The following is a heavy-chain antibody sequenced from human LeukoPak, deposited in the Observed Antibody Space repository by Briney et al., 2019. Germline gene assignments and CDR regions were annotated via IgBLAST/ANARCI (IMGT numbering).Heavy chain of an antibody. Sequence: GGSLRLSCTASGFTFSEYYMSWIRQAPGKGLEWVSYISSSGRTIYYADSVKGRFTISTDNANNSLYLQMNSLKAEDTAVYFCTTEGYTYGYHSFDMWGQGTMVTVSS. J-gene: IGHJ3*02. CDR3: TTEGYTYGYHSFDM. D-gene: IGHD5-18*01. CDR1: GFTFSEYY. CDR2: ISSSGRTI. V-gene: IGHV3-11*01.